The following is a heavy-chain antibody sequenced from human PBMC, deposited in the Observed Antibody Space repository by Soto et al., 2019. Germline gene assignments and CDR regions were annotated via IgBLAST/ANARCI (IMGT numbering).Heavy chain of an antibody. J-gene: IGHJ4*02. CDR3: TRYGYPKSLDY. CDR2: IRSKAYGGTT. V-gene: IGHV3-49*04. D-gene: IGHD5-12*01. CDR1: GFTFGDYA. Sequence: LRLSCTASGFTFGDYAMSWVRQAPGKGLEWVGFIRSKAYGGTTEYAASVKGRFTISRDDSKSIAYLQMNSLKTEDTAVYYCTRYGYPKSLDYWGQGTLVTVSS.